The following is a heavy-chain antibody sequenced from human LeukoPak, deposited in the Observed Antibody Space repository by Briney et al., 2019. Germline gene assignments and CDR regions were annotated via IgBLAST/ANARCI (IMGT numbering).Heavy chain of an antibody. CDR2: ISGDGGST. D-gene: IGHD2-21*02. V-gene: IGHV3-43*02. Sequence: PGGSLRLSCAASGFTFDDCAMHWVRQAPGKGLEWVSLISGDGGSTYYADSVKGRFTISRDNSKNSLYLQMNSLRTEDTALYYCAKDWGYGGDQNDAFDIWGQGTMVTVSS. CDR1: GFTFDDCA. CDR3: AKDWGYGGDQNDAFDI. J-gene: IGHJ3*02.